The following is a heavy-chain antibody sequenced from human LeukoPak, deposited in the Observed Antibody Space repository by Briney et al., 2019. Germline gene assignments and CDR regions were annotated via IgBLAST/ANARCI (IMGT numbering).Heavy chain of an antibody. J-gene: IGHJ6*03. CDR1: GYTFTSYG. CDR2: IIPIFGTA. Sequence: GASVKVSCKASGYTFTSYGISWVRQAPGQGLEWMGGIIPIFGTANYAQKFQGRVTITTDESTSTAYMELSSLRSEDTAVYYCARVGYDFWSGSDYYYYMDVWGKGTTVTVSS. CDR3: ARVGYDFWSGSDYYYYMDV. D-gene: IGHD3-3*01. V-gene: IGHV1-69*05.